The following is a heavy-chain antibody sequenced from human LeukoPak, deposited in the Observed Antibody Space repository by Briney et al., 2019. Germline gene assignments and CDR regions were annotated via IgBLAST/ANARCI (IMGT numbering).Heavy chain of an antibody. D-gene: IGHD2-2*01. J-gene: IGHJ3*02. CDR3: ARDAAIAVVPAANGGAFDI. CDR2: IYYSGNT. CDR1: GGSISGDH. Sequence: SETLSLTCNVSGGSISGDHWNWIRQPPGKGLEWIGNIYYSGNTNYNPSLKSRVTISVDTSKNQFSLRLSSVTAADTAVYYCARDAAIAVVPAANGGAFDIWGQGTMVTVSS. V-gene: IGHV4-59*12.